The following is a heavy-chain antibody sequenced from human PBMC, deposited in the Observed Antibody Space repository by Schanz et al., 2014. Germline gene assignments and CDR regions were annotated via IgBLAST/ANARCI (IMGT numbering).Heavy chain of an antibody. CDR1: GFTLSNYA. CDR2: INTGVNT. V-gene: IGHV3-23*04. D-gene: IGHD6-13*01. Sequence: EVQLVESGGGWVQPGGSLRLSCAASGFTLSNYAMTGAGQAPGKGLEWVSAINTGVNTYYADSVRGRFTMSRDNSKNTLYLQMNSLRAGDAAVYYCARGLIAAAGGAFDYWGQGTLVDVSA. CDR3: ARGLIAAAGGAFDY. J-gene: IGHJ4*02.